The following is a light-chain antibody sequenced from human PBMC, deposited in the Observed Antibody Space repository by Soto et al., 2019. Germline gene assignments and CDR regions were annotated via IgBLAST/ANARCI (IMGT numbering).Light chain of an antibody. J-gene: IGLJ1*01. CDR1: SSDVGGYNY. CDR3: SSYTRSSTYV. CDR2: EVS. V-gene: IGLV2-14*01. Sequence: QSVLTQPASVSGSPGQSITISCTGTSSDVGGYNYVSWYQQHPGKAPKLMIYEVSNRPSGVSNRFSGSKSGNTASLNISGLQAEDEADYYCSSYTRSSTYVFGTGTKLTVL.